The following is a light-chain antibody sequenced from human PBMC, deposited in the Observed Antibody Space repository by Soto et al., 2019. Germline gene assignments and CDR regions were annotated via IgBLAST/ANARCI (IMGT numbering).Light chain of an antibody. Sequence: DIVMTQSPLSLPVTPGEPASISCRSSQSLLHSNGYNYLDWYLQKPGQSPQLLIYLVSNRASGVPDRFSGSGSGTDFKLXXXXXXXXDVGVYYCMQPLQSWTFGQGTKVDIK. V-gene: IGKV2-28*01. J-gene: IGKJ1*01. CDR2: LVS. CDR1: QSLLHSNGYNY. CDR3: MQPLQSWT.